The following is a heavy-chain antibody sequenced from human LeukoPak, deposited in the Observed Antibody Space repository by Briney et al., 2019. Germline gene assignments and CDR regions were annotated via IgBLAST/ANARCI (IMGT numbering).Heavy chain of an antibody. CDR3: AKDEGVYSSSTQTADY. Sequence: GGSLRLSCAASGFTVSSNYMSWVRQAPGKGLEWVSVIYSGGSTYYADSVKGRFTISRDDSKNTVYLQMNSLRAEDTAVYYCAKDEGVYSSSTQTADYWGQGTLVTVSS. CDR2: IYSGGST. CDR1: GFTVSSNY. V-gene: IGHV3-53*05. J-gene: IGHJ4*02. D-gene: IGHD3-22*01.